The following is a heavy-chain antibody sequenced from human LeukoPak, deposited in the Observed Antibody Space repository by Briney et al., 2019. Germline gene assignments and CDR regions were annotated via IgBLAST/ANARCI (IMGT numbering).Heavy chain of an antibody. CDR1: GFTFSDYY. D-gene: IGHD6-13*01. V-gene: IGHV3-11*01. J-gene: IGHJ5*01. CDR2: ISYNGRTI. Sequence: GWSLRLSCASSGFTFSDYYMSWLRQAPGKGLEGISYISYNGRTIHYPDSVKGRFIISMDNTKKSLYLHMNTRRVEDRAVYYCARAAGWLDPWGRGTLVTVPS. CDR3: ARAAGWLDP.